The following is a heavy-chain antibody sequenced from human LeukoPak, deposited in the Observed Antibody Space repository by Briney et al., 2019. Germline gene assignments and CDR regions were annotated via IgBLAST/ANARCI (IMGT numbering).Heavy chain of an antibody. Sequence: SETLSLTCTVSGGSISSYYWSWIRQPPGKGLEWIGYIYYSGITNYNPSLKSRATISVDTSKNQFSLKLNSVTAADTAVYYCAKRGSNTWSDFDYWGQGTLVTVSS. J-gene: IGHJ4*02. V-gene: IGHV4-59*08. D-gene: IGHD6-13*01. CDR2: IYYSGIT. CDR3: AKRGSNTWSDFDY. CDR1: GGSISSYY.